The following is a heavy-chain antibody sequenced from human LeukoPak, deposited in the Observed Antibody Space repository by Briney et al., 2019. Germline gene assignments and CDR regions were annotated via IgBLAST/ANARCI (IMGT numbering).Heavy chain of an antibody. J-gene: IGHJ4*02. CDR1: GFTFSSYA. V-gene: IGHV3-23*01. D-gene: IGHD5-18*01. Sequence: GGSLRLSCAASGFTFSSYAMSWVRQAPGKGLEWVSAISGSGGSTYYADSAKGRFTISRDNSKNTLYLQMNSLRAEDTAVYYCARYSYGWSAYWGQGTLVTVSS. CDR2: ISGSGGST. CDR3: ARYSYGWSAY.